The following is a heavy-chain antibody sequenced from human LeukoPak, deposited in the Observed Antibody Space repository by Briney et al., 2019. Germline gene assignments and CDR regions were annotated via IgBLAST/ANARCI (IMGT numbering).Heavy chain of an antibody. V-gene: IGHV4-61*02. Sequence: SETLSLTCTVSGGSISSGSYYWSWIRQPAGKGLEWIGRIYTSGSTNYNPSLKSRVTISVDTSKNQSSLKLSSVTAADTAVYYCARRGEYSYGYGAFDIWGQGTMVTVSS. CDR3: ARRGEYSYGYGAFDI. D-gene: IGHD5-18*01. CDR2: IYTSGST. CDR1: GGSISSGSYY. J-gene: IGHJ3*02.